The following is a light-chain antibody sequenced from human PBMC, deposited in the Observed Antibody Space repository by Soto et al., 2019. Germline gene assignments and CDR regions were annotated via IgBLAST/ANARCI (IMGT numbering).Light chain of an antibody. CDR1: QGISSW. Sequence: DIQMPQSPPSVSASVGDRVTSTSRASQGISSWLAWYQQKPGKAPKLVIYAASSLQSGVPSRFSASGSGTDFTLTISSLQTDDFATYYCHQANSFPYTFGQGTKLDIK. CDR2: AAS. V-gene: IGKV1-12*02. J-gene: IGKJ2*01. CDR3: HQANSFPYT.